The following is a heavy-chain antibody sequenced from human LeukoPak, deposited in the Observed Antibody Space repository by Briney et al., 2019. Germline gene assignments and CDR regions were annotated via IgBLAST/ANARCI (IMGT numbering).Heavy chain of an antibody. D-gene: IGHD4-17*01. J-gene: IGHJ5*02. CDR3: ARDRTVTTGWFDP. V-gene: IGHV3-23*01. CDR2: ISGSGAST. CDR1: GITVINTY. Sequence: PGGSLRLSCAACGITVINTYISWVRQAPGKGLEWVSGISGSGASTYYADSVKGRFTISRDNSKNTLYLQVNSLRAEDTAVYYCARDRTVTTGWFDPWGQGTLVTVSS.